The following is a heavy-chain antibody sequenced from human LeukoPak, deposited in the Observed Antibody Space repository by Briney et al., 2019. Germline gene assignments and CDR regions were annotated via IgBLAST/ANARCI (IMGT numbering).Heavy chain of an antibody. J-gene: IGHJ4*02. V-gene: IGHV3-30-3*01. Sequence: GRSLRLSCAVSGFTFSSYAMHWVRQAPGKGLEWVALISYDGSNKYYADSVKGRFTISRDNSKNTLYLQMDSLRAEDTAVYYCAKGLAVAGHFDYWGQGTLVTVSS. CDR3: AKGLAVAGHFDY. CDR1: GFTFSSYA. CDR2: ISYDGSNK. D-gene: IGHD6-19*01.